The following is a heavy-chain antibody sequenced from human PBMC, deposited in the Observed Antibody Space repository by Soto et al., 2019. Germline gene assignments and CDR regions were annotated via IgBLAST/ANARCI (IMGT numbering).Heavy chain of an antibody. J-gene: IGHJ4*02. V-gene: IGHV1-58*01. D-gene: IGHD2-8*01. CDR1: GFTFTSSA. CDR3: AADATAWQQMVPSDY. CDR2: IAVGSGYT. Sequence: QMPLEQSGPEVKKPGTSVKVSCKASGFTFTSSALQWVRQARGQRLEWIGWIAVGSGYTNYAQRFQDRVTLTRDMSTATTYMELSRLTSEDTAIYYCAADATAWQQMVPSDYWGQGTLVTVSS.